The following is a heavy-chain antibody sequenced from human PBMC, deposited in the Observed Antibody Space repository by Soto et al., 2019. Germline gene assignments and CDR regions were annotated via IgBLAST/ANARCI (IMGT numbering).Heavy chain of an antibody. CDR2: IGTAGDT. J-gene: IGHJ4*02. Sequence: TGGSLRLSCAASEFTFSSYDIHWVRQATGKGLEWVSPIGTAGDTYYPGSVKGRFTISRENAKNSLYLQMNSLRAGDTAVYYCASARTYYYDSSGYYGYWGQGTLVTVSS. CDR1: EFTFSSYD. D-gene: IGHD3-22*01. CDR3: ASARTYYYDSSGYYGY. V-gene: IGHV3-13*01.